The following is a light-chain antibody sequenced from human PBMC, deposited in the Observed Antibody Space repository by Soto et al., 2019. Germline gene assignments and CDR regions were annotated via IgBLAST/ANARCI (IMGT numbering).Light chain of an antibody. CDR1: QSISSY. CDR2: AAS. CDR3: QQSYSTPRT. V-gene: IGKV1-39*01. J-gene: IGKJ1*01. Sequence: DIQMTQSTSSLSASVGDRVTITCRASQSISSYLNWYQQKPGKAPKLLIYAASSLQSGVPSRFSGSGSGTDFTLTISSLQPEYFATYYCQQSYSTPRTFGQGTKVEIK.